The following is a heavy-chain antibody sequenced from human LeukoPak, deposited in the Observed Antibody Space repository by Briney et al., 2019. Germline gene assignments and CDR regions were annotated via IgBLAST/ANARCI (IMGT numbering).Heavy chain of an antibody. CDR1: GGSISSYY. Sequence: SETLSLTCTASGGSISSYYWSWIRQPPGKGLEWIGYIYYSGSTNYNPSLKSRVTISVDTSKNQFSLKLGSVTAADTAVYYCARAYSGYDLGYYFDYWGQGTLVTVSS. CDR3: ARAYSGYDLGYYFDY. V-gene: IGHV4-59*01. J-gene: IGHJ4*02. D-gene: IGHD5-12*01. CDR2: IYYSGST.